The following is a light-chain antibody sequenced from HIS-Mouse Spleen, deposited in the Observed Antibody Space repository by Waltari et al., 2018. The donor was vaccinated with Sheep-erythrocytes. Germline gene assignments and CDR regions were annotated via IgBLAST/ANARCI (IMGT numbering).Light chain of an antibody. V-gene: IGKV1-9*01. CDR1: QGISSY. CDR2: AAS. J-gene: IGKJ1*01. Sequence: DIQLTQSPSFLSASVGDRVTITCRASQGISSYLAWYQQKPGKAPKLLNYAASTLQSGVPSRFSGSGSGTEFTLTISSLQPEDFATYYCQQLNSYLWTFGQGTKVEIK. CDR3: QQLNSYLWT.